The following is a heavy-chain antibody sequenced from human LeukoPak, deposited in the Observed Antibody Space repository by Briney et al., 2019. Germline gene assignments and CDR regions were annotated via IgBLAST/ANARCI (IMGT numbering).Heavy chain of an antibody. Sequence: SETLSLTCTVSGGSISSYYWSWIRQPPGKGLEWIGYIYYSGGTNYNPSLKSRVTISVDTSKNQFSLKLSSVTAADTAVYYCARQNGVGLFSLPGGQGILVTVSS. V-gene: IGHV4-59*01. CDR2: IYYSGGT. CDR3: ARQNGVGLFSLP. D-gene: IGHD2-8*01. CDR1: GGSISSYY. J-gene: IGHJ4*02.